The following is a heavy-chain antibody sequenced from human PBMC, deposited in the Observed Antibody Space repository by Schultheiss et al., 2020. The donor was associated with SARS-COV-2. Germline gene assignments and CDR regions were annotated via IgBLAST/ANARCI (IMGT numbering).Heavy chain of an antibody. Sequence: GGSLRLSCAASGFTFSSYSMNWVRQAPGKGLEWVAVISYDGSNKHYADSVKGRFTISRDNPRNTLYLEINSLRAEDTAVYYCARGNYDVLTGYYYGVDVWGQGTTVTVSS. V-gene: IGHV3-30*03. J-gene: IGHJ6*02. CDR1: GFTFSSYS. CDR2: ISYDGSNK. CDR3: ARGNYDVLTGYYYGVDV. D-gene: IGHD3-9*01.